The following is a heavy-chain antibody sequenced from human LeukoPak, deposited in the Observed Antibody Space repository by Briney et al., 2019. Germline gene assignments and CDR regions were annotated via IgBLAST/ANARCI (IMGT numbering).Heavy chain of an antibody. Sequence: SETLSLTCTVSGGSISSYYWSWIRQPPGKGLEWIGYIYYSGSTNYNPSLKSRVTISVDTSKDQFSLKLSSVTAADTAVYYCARDLRGSFDYWGQGTLVTVSS. CDR3: ARDLRGSFDY. V-gene: IGHV4-59*01. D-gene: IGHD3-10*01. CDR2: IYYSGST. CDR1: GGSISSYY. J-gene: IGHJ4*02.